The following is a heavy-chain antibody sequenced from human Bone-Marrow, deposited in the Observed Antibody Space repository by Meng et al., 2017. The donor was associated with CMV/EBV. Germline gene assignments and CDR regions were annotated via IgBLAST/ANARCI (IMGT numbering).Heavy chain of an antibody. CDR3: ARDAIGYCSSTSCQYYDFWSGYPTGGYYYYGMDV. J-gene: IGHJ6*02. D-gene: IGHD2-2*01. CDR1: GFTFSSYW. Sequence: GGSLRLSCAASGFTFSSYWMSWVRQAPGKGLEWVSSISSSSSYIYYADSVKGRFTISRDNAKNSLYLQMNSLRAEDTAVYYCARDAIGYCSSTSCQYYDFWSGYPTGGYYYYGMDVWGQGTTVTVSS. V-gene: IGHV3-21*01. CDR2: ISSSSSYI.